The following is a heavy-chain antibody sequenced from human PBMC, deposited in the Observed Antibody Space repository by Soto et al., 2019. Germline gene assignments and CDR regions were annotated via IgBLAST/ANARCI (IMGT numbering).Heavy chain of an antibody. CDR1: GFTLSDHY. CDR2: ISSGSGYK. V-gene: IGHV3-21*01. D-gene: IGHD2-2*01. CDR3: ARDSCSTTSCYYFAWFDP. Sequence: GGSLRLSCAGSGFTLSDHYIDWVRQAPGKGLEWVSSISSGSGYKYYADSVKGRFTISRDNTKNSLFLQMNSLRPEDTAVYYCARDSCSTTSCYYFAWFDPWGQGAVVTVSS. J-gene: IGHJ5*02.